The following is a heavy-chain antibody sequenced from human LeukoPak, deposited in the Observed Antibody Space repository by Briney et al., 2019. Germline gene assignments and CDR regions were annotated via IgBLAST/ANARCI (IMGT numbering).Heavy chain of an antibody. V-gene: IGHV4-38-2*02. CDR1: GYSISSGYH. D-gene: IGHD3-22*01. CDR2: IHHSGST. J-gene: IGHJ3*02. Sequence: PSETLSLTCAVSGYSISSGYHWAWIRQPPGKGLEWIGSIHHSGSTYYSPSLMSPVTISLDTSNNQFSLRLSSVTAADTAVYYCAREFDDASGYAGPFDIWGQGTMVTVSS. CDR3: AREFDDASGYAGPFDI.